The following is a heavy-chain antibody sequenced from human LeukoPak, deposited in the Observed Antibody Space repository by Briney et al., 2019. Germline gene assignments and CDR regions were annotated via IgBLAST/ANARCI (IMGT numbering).Heavy chain of an antibody. CDR2: IYYSGST. Sequence: PSETLSLTCTVSGGSISSYYWSWIRQPPGKGLEWIGYIYYSGSTNYNPSLKSRVTISVDTSKNQFSLKLSSVTAADTAVYYCARGGSAHYGMDVWGQGTTVTVSS. CDR3: ARGGSAHYGMDV. V-gene: IGHV4-59*12. CDR1: GGSISSYY. D-gene: IGHD3-10*01. J-gene: IGHJ6*02.